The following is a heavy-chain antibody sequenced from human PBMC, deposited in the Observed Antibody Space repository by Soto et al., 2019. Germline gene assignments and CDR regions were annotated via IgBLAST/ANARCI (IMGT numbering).Heavy chain of an antibody. CDR1: GFTFSSYW. V-gene: IGHV3-7*01. Sequence: EVQMVESGGGLVQPWGSLRLSCAASGFTFSSYWMYWVRQAPGKGLEWVANITGDGSEKNYVDSVKGRFTITRDNAKNSLYLQRNSLRAEDTAVYYCASSRLRGQGTLVTVSS. CDR2: ITGDGSEK. J-gene: IGHJ4*02. CDR3: ASSRL.